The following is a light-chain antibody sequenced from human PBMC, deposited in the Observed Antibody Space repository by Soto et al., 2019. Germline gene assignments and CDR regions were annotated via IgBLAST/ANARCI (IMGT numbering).Light chain of an antibody. CDR3: SSYTGSSTPYV. J-gene: IGLJ1*01. V-gene: IGLV2-14*01. CDR2: EVS. CDR1: SSDVGGYNY. Sequence: SALTQPASVSGSPGQSITISCTGTSSDVGGYNYVSWYQQHPGKAPKLMIYEVSNRPSGVSNRFSGSKSGNTASLTISGLQAEDEADYYRSSYTGSSTPYVFGTGTKLTVL.